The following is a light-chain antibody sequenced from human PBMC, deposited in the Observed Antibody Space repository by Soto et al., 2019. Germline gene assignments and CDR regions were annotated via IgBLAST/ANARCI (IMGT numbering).Light chain of an antibody. J-gene: IGKJ5*01. CDR2: KAS. CDR3: QQSYNSPPIT. V-gene: IGKV1-5*03. CDR1: QTIISW. Sequence: DIHMTKSPSTLSGSLGDRVTITCRASQTIISWLAWYQHKPGKAPKLLIYKASTLKSGVPSRFSGSGSGTDFTLTISSLQPEDFATYYCQQSYNSPPITFGQGTRLEI.